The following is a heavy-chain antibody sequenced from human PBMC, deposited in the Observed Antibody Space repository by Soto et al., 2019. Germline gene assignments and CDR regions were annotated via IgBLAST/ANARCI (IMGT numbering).Heavy chain of an antibody. CDR1: GYTFSTYG. CDR3: AGGNYYYDSSGYYTLDY. CDR2: ISPYNGNT. Sequence: GASVKVSCKASGYTFSTYGISCVLQSPLRWLDWMGWISPYNGNTNYAQKIQGRVSMTADTSTGTAYMELRSLRSDDTAVYYCAGGNYYYDSSGYYTLDYWGQGTQVTVSS. J-gene: IGHJ4*02. V-gene: IGHV1-18*01. D-gene: IGHD3-22*01.